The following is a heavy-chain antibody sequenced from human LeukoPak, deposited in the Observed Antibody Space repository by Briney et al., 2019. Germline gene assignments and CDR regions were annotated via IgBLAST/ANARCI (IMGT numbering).Heavy chain of an antibody. J-gene: IGHJ5*02. CDR2: IIPIFGTT. D-gene: IGHD2-2*01. Sequence: GASVKVSCKASGGTFSSYAITWLRQAPGQGLEWMGGIIPIFGTTNYAQKFQGRVTINADESTDTANMELSSLRSEDTAVYYCARALDILVVPGADNWLDPWGQGTLVTVSS. CDR3: ARALDILVVPGADNWLDP. V-gene: IGHV1-69*13. CDR1: GGTFSSYA.